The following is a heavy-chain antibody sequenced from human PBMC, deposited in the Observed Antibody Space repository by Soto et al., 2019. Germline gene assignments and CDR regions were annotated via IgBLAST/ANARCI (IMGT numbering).Heavy chain of an antibody. CDR3: ARGRPRLGDGYNHYYYYGMDV. J-gene: IGHJ6*02. D-gene: IGHD5-12*01. CDR2: INPSGGST. CDR1: GYTFTSYY. Sequence: ASVKVSCKASGYTFTSYYMHWVREAPGQGLEWMGIINPSGGSTSYAQKFQGRVTMTRDTSTSTVYMELSSLRSEDTAVYYCARGRPRLGDGYNHYYYYGMDVWGQGTTVTVSS. V-gene: IGHV1-46*01.